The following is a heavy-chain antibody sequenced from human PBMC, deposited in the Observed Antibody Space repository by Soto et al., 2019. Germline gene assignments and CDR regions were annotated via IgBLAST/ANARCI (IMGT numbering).Heavy chain of an antibody. CDR3: ARGNDYVYFYDY. V-gene: IGHV4-30-4*01. D-gene: IGHD4-17*01. CDR2: ISRSGNI. J-gene: IGHJ4*02. Sequence: QVQLQESGPGLAKPSQTLSLICTVSGGSLTTGDYYWTWLRQSPGEGLEWVGYISRSGNIFYNPSLKSRITISLDTSKDQFSLKLNSVTAADTAVYYCARGNDYVYFYDYWGQGTLVTVSS. CDR1: GGSLTTGDYY.